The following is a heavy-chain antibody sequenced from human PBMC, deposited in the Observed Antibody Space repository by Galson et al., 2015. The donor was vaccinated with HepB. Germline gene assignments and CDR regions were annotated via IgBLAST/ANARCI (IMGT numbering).Heavy chain of an antibody. CDR3: AKAGYSSGWYDLYYCYGMDV. J-gene: IGHJ6*02. D-gene: IGHD6-19*01. CDR1: GFTFSSCA. V-gene: IGHV3-23*01. CDR2: ISGGGGSA. Sequence: SLRLSCAASGFTFSSCAMSWVRQAPGKGLEWVSAISGGGGSAYYADSVKGRFTISRDNSKNTLYLQMNSLRAEDTAVYYCAKAGYSSGWYDLYYCYGMDVWGQGTTVTVSS.